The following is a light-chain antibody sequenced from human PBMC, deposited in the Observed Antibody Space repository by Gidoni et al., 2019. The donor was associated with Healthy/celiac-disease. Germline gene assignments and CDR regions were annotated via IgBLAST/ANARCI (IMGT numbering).Light chain of an antibody. J-gene: IGLJ2*01. CDR2: DVS. V-gene: IGLV2-14*01. CDR1: SSDVGGYNY. Sequence: QSALTQHASVSGSPGQSITISCTGTSSDVGGYNYVSWYQQHPGKAPQLMLYDVSNRPSGVSNRFSGSKSVNTASLTISGLQAEDEADYYCSSYTSSSTTHVVFGGGTKLTVL. CDR3: SSYTSSSTTHVV.